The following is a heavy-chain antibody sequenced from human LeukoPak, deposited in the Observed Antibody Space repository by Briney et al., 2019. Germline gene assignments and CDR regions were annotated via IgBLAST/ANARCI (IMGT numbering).Heavy chain of an antibody. CDR3: ARLDWSNWCFDL. CDR1: GGSISSGSYY. V-gene: IGHV4-39*01. J-gene: IGHJ2*01. Sequence: PSETLSLTCAVSGGSISSGSYYWGWIRQPPGKGLEWIGSIYYTGSTYYNPSLKSRVTISVDTSKNQFSLNLSSVTAADTAVYYCARLDWSNWCFDLWGRGTLVIVFS. D-gene: IGHD3/OR15-3a*01. CDR2: IYYTGST.